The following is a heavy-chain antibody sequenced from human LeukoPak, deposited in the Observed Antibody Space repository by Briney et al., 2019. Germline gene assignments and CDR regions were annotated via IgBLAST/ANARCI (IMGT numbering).Heavy chain of an antibody. V-gene: IGHV3-48*04. CDR3: ARGRTGTDFDY. J-gene: IGHJ4*02. D-gene: IGHD1-1*01. CDR2: INSASSAI. CDR1: GFTFSGYS. Sequence: GGSLRLSCAASGFTFSGYSMNWVRQTPRKGLEWVSYINSASSAIYYVDSVKGRFTFSRDNAKNSLYLQMDSLRAEDTAVYYCARGRTGTDFDYWGQGTLVTVSS.